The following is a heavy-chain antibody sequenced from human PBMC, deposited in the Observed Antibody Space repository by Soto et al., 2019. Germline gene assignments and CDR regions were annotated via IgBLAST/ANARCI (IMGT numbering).Heavy chain of an antibody. V-gene: IGHV4-39*01. CDR1: GGSISDTGYY. CDR2: VHYSGST. CDR3: AGPPTMTAPASAGY. D-gene: IGHD2-21*02. J-gene: IGHJ4*02. Sequence: QLQLQESGPGLVKPSETLSLTCTVSGGSISDTGYYWGWIRQPPGKGREWIGSVHYSGSTYYNPSRTPPVTISVDTRRNQSSLTLNSVTAADTAVDPCAGPPTMTAPASAGYGGQGTLVTVCS.